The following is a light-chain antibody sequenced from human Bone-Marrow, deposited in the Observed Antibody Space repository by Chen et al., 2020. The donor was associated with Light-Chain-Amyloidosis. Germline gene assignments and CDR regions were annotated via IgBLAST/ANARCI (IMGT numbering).Light chain of an antibody. CDR3: QQSYIAPYT. Sequence: DIQMTQSPSSLSASVGDRVTVTCRASQSLNTYLNWYQHKPGKAPKLLIYAASTLQSGVPSRFSGSGSGTDFTLTITNLQAEEFATYYCQQSYIAPYTFGQGTMLEIK. CDR1: QSLNTY. V-gene: IGKV1-39*01. J-gene: IGKJ2*01. CDR2: AAS.